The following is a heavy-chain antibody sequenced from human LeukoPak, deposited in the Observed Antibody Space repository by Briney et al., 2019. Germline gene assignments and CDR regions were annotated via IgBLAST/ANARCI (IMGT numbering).Heavy chain of an antibody. J-gene: IGHJ5*02. Sequence: PSEALSLTCAVYGGSFSGYYWSWIRQPPGKGLEWIGEINHSGSTNYNPSLKSRVTISVDTSKNQFSLKLGSVTAADTAVYYCARDYYGSGKGWFDPWGQGTLVTVSS. CDR3: ARDYYGSGKGWFDP. V-gene: IGHV4-34*01. D-gene: IGHD3-10*01. CDR2: INHSGST. CDR1: GGSFSGYY.